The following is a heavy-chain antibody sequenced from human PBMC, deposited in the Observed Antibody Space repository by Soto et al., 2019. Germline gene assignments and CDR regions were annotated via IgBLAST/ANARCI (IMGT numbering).Heavy chain of an antibody. CDR2: IYHSGST. Sequence: LSLTCAVSGGSISSGGYSWSWIRQPPGKGLEWIGYIYHSGSTYYNPSLKSRVTISVDRSKNQFSLKLSSVTAADTAVYYCARDYGDILTGYRGGMDVWGQGTTVTV. D-gene: IGHD3-9*01. CDR3: ARDYGDILTGYRGGMDV. J-gene: IGHJ6*02. V-gene: IGHV4-30-2*01. CDR1: GGSISSGGYS.